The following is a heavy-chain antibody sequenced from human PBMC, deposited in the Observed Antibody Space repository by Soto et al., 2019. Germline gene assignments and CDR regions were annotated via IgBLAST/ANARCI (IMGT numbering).Heavy chain of an antibody. V-gene: IGHV1-46*03. CDR1: GYTFTSYY. CDR2: INPSGGYT. Sequence: SVKVSCKASGYTFTSYYMNWVRQAPGQGLEWLGIINPSGGYTTYAQRFLGRVTMTSDTSTSTVHMELGSLTSEDTAVYYCARGGGILVVTAPYDHWGQGTLVTVSS. D-gene: IGHD2-21*02. CDR3: ARGGGILVVTAPYDH. J-gene: IGHJ4*02.